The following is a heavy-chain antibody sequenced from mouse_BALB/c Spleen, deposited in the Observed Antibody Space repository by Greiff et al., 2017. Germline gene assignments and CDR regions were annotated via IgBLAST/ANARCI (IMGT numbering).Heavy chain of an antibody. J-gene: IGHJ3*01. CDR1: GFTFSSYG. Sequence: DVKLVESGGDLVKPGGSLKLSCAASGFTFSSYGMSWVRQTPDKRLEWVATISSGGSYTYYPDSVKGRFTISRDNAKNTLYLQMSSLKSEDTAMYYCARQTPYGNYVGWFAYWGQGTLVTVSA. CDR3: ARQTPYGNYVGWFAY. D-gene: IGHD2-1*01. V-gene: IGHV5-6*02. CDR2: ISSGGSYT.